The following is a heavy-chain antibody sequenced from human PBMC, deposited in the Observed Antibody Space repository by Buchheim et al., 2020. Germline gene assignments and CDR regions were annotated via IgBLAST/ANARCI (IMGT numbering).Heavy chain of an antibody. Sequence: QVQLVESGGGVVQPGRSLGLSCSASGFTFSGYGMHWVRQAPGKGLEWVARIWFDGSAEEYADFVKGRFSISRDNSKNTLYLQMNSLRAEDTAVYYCARSRYGSGSYSDYWGQGTL. J-gene: IGHJ4*02. CDR1: GFTFSGYG. D-gene: IGHD3-10*01. CDR2: IWFDGSAE. V-gene: IGHV3-33*01. CDR3: ARSRYGSGSYSDY.